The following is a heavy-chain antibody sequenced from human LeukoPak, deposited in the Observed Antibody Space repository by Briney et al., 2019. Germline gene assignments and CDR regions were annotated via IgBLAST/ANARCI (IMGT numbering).Heavy chain of an antibody. D-gene: IGHD5-18*01. CDR1: GGSISSSNW. J-gene: IGHJ6*03. V-gene: IGHV4-4*02. CDR3: ARARGYSYGSYMDV. CDR2: IYHSGST. Sequence: SETLSLTCAVSGGSISSSNWWTWVRQPPGKGLEWIGEIYHSGSTNYNPSLKSRVTISVDKSKNQFSLKLSSVTAADTAVYYCARARGYSYGSYMDVWGKGTTVTVSS.